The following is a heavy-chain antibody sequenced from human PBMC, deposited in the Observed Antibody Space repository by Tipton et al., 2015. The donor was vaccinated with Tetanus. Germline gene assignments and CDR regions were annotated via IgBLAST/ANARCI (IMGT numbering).Heavy chain of an antibody. CDR2: INHSGST. V-gene: IGHV4-39*07. CDR1: GGSISSSGYY. D-gene: IGHD3-22*01. Sequence: GLVKPSETLSLTCTVSGGSISSSGYYWSWIRQPPGKGLEWIGEINHSGSTNYNPSLKSRVTISVDTSKNQFSLKLSSVTAADTAVYYCAREEWDPYYDSPKDAFDIWGQGTMVTVSS. CDR3: AREEWDPYYDSPKDAFDI. J-gene: IGHJ3*02.